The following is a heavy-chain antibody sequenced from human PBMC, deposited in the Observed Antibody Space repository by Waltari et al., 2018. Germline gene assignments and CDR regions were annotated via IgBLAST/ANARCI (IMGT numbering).Heavy chain of an antibody. Sequence: EGLLEESGGGSVQPGGSLRRFCAAYGFSVSMYYMNWVRQAPGQGLEWVSIIYTGGSTYYADSVRGRFTISRHNSQNTLSLEMNSLTSDDTGIYYCARSLGGDAFDLWGQGTMVAVSS. CDR2: IYTGGST. V-gene: IGHV3-53*04. J-gene: IGHJ3*01. D-gene: IGHD3-16*01. CDR3: ARSLGGDAFDL. CDR1: GFSVSMYY.